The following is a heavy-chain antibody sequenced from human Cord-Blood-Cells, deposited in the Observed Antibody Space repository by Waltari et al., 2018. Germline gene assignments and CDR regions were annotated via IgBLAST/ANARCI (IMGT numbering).Heavy chain of an antibody. CDR3: ARAGGEAYCGGDCYRGAFDI. V-gene: IGHV1-69*01. J-gene: IGHJ3*02. D-gene: IGHD2-21*02. CDR1: GGTFSSYA. Sequence: QVQLVQSGAEVKKPGSSVKVSCKASGGTFSSYAISWVRQAPGQGRQWMGGIIPIFGTANYAQKFQGRVTITADESTSTAYMELSSLRSEDTAVYYCARAGGEAYCGGDCYRGAFDIWGQGTMVTVSS. CDR2: IIPIFGTA.